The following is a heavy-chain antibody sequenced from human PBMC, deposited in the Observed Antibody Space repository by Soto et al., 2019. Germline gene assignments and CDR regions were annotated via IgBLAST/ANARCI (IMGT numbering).Heavy chain of an antibody. Sequence: QVQLVESGGGVVQPEKSLRLSCAASGFTFSSYGMHWVRQAPGKWLEWVALISDHGSNKYYADSVEGRFTISRDNSKNTLYLQMNSLRAEDTAIYYCAQSTATLGYCSVGSCPFANWGQGTLVTVSS. CDR1: GFTFSSYG. J-gene: IGHJ4*02. CDR2: ISDHGSNK. D-gene: IGHD2-15*01. CDR3: AQSTATLGYCSVGSCPFAN. V-gene: IGHV3-30*18.